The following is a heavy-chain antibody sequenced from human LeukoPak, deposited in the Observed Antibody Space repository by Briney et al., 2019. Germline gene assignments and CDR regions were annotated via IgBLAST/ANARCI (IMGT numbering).Heavy chain of an antibody. Sequence: TSETLSLTCTVSGGSISSYYWSWIRQPPGKGLEWLGTIFYGGTTYYNPSLKSRVTISVDTSKNQFSLKLNSVTAADTAVYYCARVNRVLRGTISSPLFDYWGQGTLVTVSS. CDR3: ARVNRVLRGTISSPLFDY. CDR1: GGSISSYY. D-gene: IGHD3-10*01. J-gene: IGHJ4*02. CDR2: IFYGGTT. V-gene: IGHV4-59*12.